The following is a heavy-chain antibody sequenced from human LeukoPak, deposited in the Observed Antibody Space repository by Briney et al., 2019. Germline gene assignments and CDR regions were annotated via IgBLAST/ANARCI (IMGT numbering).Heavy chain of an antibody. CDR3: AKGNGYSYGRYYFDY. CDR1: GFTFSSYS. D-gene: IGHD5-18*01. CDR2: ITASGGNT. V-gene: IGHV3-23*01. Sequence: GGSLRLSCAASGFTFSSYSMNWVRQAPGKGLEWVSAITASGGNTYYADSVKGRFTISRDNSKNTLCLQVNSLRAEDTAVYYCAKGNGYSYGRYYFDYWGQGTLVTVSS. J-gene: IGHJ4*02.